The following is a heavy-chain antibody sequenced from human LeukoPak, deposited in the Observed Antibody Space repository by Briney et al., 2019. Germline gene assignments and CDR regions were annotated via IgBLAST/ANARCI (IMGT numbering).Heavy chain of an antibody. V-gene: IGHV3-7*05. D-gene: IGHD2-8*01. CDR3: ARGSNWALDY. CDR1: GFTFSRYW. Sequence: TGGSLRLSCAASGFTFSRYWMSWVRQAPGKGLEWVANIKQGGSEKSYVDSVKSRFTISRDNAKNSLYLQMNSLRAEDTAVYYCARGSNWALDYWGQGTLVTVSS. J-gene: IGHJ4*02. CDR2: IKQGGSEK.